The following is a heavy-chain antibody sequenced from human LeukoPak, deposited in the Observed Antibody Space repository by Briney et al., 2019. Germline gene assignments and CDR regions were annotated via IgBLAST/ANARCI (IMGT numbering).Heavy chain of an antibody. D-gene: IGHD2-21*01. CDR2: MNPNSGST. V-gene: IGHV1-8*01. Sequence: ASVKVSCKASGYTFTSYDINWVRQASGQGLEWMGLMNPNSGSTGYAQKFQGRITMTRNTSINKAYMDLSSLRSEDTAIYYCARGGVALAYSMDGWGEGTTVTVSS. CDR3: ARGGVALAYSMDG. CDR1: GYTFTSYD. J-gene: IGHJ6*03.